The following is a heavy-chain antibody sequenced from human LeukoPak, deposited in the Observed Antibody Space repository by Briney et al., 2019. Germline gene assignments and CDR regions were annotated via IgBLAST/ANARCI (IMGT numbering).Heavy chain of an antibody. D-gene: IGHD2-2*01. CDR1: GYTLTELS. CDR2: FDPEDGET. V-gene: IGHV1-24*01. CDR3: ATAKPGDIVVVPAAMPFDY. Sequence: ASVKVSCKVSGYTLTELSTHWMRQAPGKGLEWMGGFDPEDGETIYAQKSQGRVTMTEDTSTDTAYMGLSSLRSEDTAVYYCATAKPGDIVVVPAAMPFDYWGQGTLVTVSS. J-gene: IGHJ4*02.